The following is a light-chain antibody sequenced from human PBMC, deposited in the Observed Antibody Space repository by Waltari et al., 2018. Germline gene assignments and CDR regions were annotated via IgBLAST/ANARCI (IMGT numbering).Light chain of an antibody. CDR1: SSNIGRNT. CDR3: AAWDDSLNGVG. J-gene: IGLJ2*01. Sequence: QYVLTQPPSASGTPGQRVAISCSGSSSNIGRNTVNWYQQLPGTAPKLLIYFHDQRPSGVPDRFSGSKSGTSASLAISGLRSEDEADYYCAAWDDSLNGVGFGGGTKLTVL. V-gene: IGLV1-44*01. CDR2: FHD.